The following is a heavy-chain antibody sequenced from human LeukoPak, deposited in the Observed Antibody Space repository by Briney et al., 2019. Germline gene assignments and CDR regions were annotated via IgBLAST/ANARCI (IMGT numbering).Heavy chain of an antibody. CDR3: ARHYSGSGSFYKPDY. Sequence: ASVKVSCKASGYTFTSYAMNWARQAPGQGLEWMGWINTNTGNPTYAQGFTGRFVFSLDTSVSTAYLQISSLKAEDTAVYYCARHYSGSGSFYKPDYWGQGTLVTVSS. J-gene: IGHJ4*02. V-gene: IGHV7-4-1*02. CDR2: INTNTGNP. D-gene: IGHD3-10*01. CDR1: GYTFTSYA.